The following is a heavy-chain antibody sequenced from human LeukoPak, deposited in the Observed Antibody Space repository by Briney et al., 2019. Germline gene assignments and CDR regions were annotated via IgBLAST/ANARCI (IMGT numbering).Heavy chain of an antibody. J-gene: IGHJ4*02. CDR1: GFTFSSYA. Sequence: PGGSLRLSCAASGFTFSSYAMSWVRQAPGKGLEWVSAISGSGGSTYYADPVKGRFTISRDNSKNTLYLQMNSLRAEDTAVYYCAKVGGWNYDNSFDYWGQGTLVTVSS. CDR2: ISGSGGST. V-gene: IGHV3-23*01. CDR3: AKVGGWNYDNSFDY. D-gene: IGHD1-7*01.